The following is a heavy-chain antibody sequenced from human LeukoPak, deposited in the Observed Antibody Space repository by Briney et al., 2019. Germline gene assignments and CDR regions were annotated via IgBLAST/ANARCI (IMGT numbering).Heavy chain of an antibody. CDR1: GLIFRNYA. CDR2: ISGDGTET. V-gene: IGHV3-23*01. Sequence: PGGSLRLSCTASGLIFRNYAMTWVRQAPRKGLEWVSTISGDGTETFYADSVKGRFTISRDNSKNTHYLQMSSLRAEDTGIYYCAKGGHYSFFDYWGQGTLVTVSS. J-gene: IGHJ4*02. D-gene: IGHD4-11*01. CDR3: AKGGHYSFFDY.